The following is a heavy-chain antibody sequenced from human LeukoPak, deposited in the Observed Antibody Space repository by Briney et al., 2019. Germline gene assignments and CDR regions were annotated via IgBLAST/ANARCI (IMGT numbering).Heavy chain of an antibody. CDR1: GGSISSYY. Sequence: PSETLSLTCTVSGGSISSYYWSWIRQPPGKGLEWIGYIYYSGSTNYNPSLKSRVSISVDTSKNQFSLKLSSVTAADTAVYYCASVEDYYDSSGYSNDAFDIWGQGTMVTVSS. V-gene: IGHV4-59*01. J-gene: IGHJ3*02. CDR2: IYYSGST. CDR3: ASVEDYYDSSGYSNDAFDI. D-gene: IGHD3-22*01.